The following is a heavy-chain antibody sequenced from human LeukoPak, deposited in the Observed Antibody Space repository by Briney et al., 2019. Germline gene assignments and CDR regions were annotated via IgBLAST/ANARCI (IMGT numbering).Heavy chain of an antibody. J-gene: IGHJ4*02. Sequence: GGSLRLSCAASGFTFDDYAMHWVRQAPGKGLEWASLISWDGGSTYYADSVKGRFTISRDNSKNSLYLQMNSLRTEDTALYYCAKDGPNGDYWVRYFDYWGQGTLVTVSS. D-gene: IGHD4-17*01. V-gene: IGHV3-43*02. CDR1: GFTFDDYA. CDR2: ISWDGGST. CDR3: AKDGPNGDYWVRYFDY.